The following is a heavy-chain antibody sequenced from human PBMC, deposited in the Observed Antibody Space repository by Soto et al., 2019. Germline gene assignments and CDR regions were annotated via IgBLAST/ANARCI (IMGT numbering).Heavy chain of an antibody. D-gene: IGHD1-1*01. CDR2: IYPRDSHT. CDR3: ARFAATSGINAFDV. Sequence: PGESLKISCQGSGYTFTNYWIVWVRQLPGKGLEWMGIIYPRDSHTTYSPSFQGQVTISDDKSLNSAFLQWSSLKASDTATYYCARFAATSGINAFDVWGPGTMVTVPS. J-gene: IGHJ3*01. V-gene: IGHV5-51*01. CDR1: GYTFTNYW.